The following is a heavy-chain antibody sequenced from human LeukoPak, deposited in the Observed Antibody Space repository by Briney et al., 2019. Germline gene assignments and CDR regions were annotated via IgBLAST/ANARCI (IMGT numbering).Heavy chain of an antibody. CDR1: DGCIRSGCYY. V-gene: IGHV4-31*03. CDR3: ARAGVATIPFDP. CDR2: IYYSGST. J-gene: IGHJ5*02. D-gene: IGHD5-12*01. Sequence: SRTLCLTCTVSDGCIRSGCYYWSWIRQHPKKGLEWIGYIYYSGSTYYNPSLKSRVTISVDTSKNQFSLKLSSVTAADTAVYYCARAGVATIPFDPWGQGTLVTVSS.